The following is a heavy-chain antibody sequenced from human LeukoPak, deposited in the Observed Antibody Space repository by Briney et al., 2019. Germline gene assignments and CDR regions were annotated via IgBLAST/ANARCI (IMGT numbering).Heavy chain of an antibody. Sequence: GESLKISCKGSGHSFTSYWIGWVRQMPGKGLEWMGIIYPGDSDTRYSPSFQGQVTISADKSISTAFLKWSSLKASDTAMYYCTTYYDSSGYYPDDAFDMWGQGTMVTVSS. CDR2: IYPGDSDT. D-gene: IGHD3-22*01. V-gene: IGHV5-51*01. CDR1: GHSFTSYW. J-gene: IGHJ3*02. CDR3: TTYYDSSGYYPDDAFDM.